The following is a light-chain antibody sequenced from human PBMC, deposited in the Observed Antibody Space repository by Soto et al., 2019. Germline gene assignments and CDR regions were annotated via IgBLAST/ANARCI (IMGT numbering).Light chain of an antibody. V-gene: IGLV1-40*01. CDR1: SSNIGAGYD. J-gene: IGLJ1*01. Sequence: QSVLTQPPSVSGATGQRVTISCTGSSSNIGAGYDVHWYQQLPGTAPKPLIYGNSNRPSWVPDRFSGSKSGTSASLAITGLQAEDEADYYCQSYDSSLRGSVFGTGTKLTVL. CDR2: GNS. CDR3: QSYDSSLRGSV.